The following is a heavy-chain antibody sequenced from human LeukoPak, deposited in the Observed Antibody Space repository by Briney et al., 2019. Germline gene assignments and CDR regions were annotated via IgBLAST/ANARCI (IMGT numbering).Heavy chain of an antibody. CDR1: GGSISSSSYY. CDR2: IYYSGGT. Sequence: SETLSLTCTVSGGSISSSSYYWGWIRQPPGKGLEWIGSIYYSGGTYYNPSLKSRVTISVDTSKNQFSLKLSSVTAADTAVYYCARRAYGGNAGPRYFDLWGRGTLVTVSS. D-gene: IGHD4-23*01. J-gene: IGHJ2*01. V-gene: IGHV4-39*01. CDR3: ARRAYGGNAGPRYFDL.